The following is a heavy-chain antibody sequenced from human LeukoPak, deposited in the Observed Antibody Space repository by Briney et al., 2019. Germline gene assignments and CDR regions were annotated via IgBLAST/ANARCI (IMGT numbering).Heavy chain of an antibody. CDR3: ARAPALRGYDLGAFDI. V-gene: IGHV3-53*01. D-gene: IGHD3/OR15-3a*01. Sequence: PGGSLRLSCAASGFTLSSNYMSWVRQAPGKGLEWVSVIYSGGSTYYADSVTGRFTISRDNSKNTLYLQMNSLRAEDTAVYYCARAPALRGYDLGAFDIWGRGTMVTVSS. J-gene: IGHJ3*02. CDR2: IYSGGST. CDR1: GFTLSSNY.